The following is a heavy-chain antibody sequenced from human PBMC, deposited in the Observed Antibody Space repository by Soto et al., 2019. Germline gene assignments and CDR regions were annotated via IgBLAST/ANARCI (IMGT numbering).Heavy chain of an antibody. Sequence: EVQLLESGGGLVQPGGSLRLSCSTSGFTFSTYAMNWVRQAPGKGLEWVSALSGSGGTTYYADSVRGRFTISRDNSKNTLFLQMNSLRAEDTALYYCAKQRAGYGSVSDTYYFHFWGQGTPVTVSS. J-gene: IGHJ4*02. CDR3: AKQRAGYGSVSDTYYFHF. V-gene: IGHV3-23*01. CDR2: LSGSGGTT. D-gene: IGHD3-10*01. CDR1: GFTFSTYA.